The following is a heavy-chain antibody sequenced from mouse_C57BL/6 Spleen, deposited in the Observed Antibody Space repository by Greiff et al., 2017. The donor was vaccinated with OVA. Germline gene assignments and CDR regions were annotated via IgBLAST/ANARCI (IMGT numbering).Heavy chain of an antibody. Sequence: VQLKESGGGLVKPGGSLKLSCAASGFTFSDYGMHWVRQAPEKGLEWVAYISSGSSTIYYADTVKGRFTISRDNAKNTLFLQMTSLRSEDTAMYYCARPIWGPWGFDYWGQGTTLTVSS. CDR1: GFTFSDYG. CDR2: ISSGSSTI. J-gene: IGHJ2*01. CDR3: ARPIWGPWGFDY. V-gene: IGHV5-17*01. D-gene: IGHD4-1*01.